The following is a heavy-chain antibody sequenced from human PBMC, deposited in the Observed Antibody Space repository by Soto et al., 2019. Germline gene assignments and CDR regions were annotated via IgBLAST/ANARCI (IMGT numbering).Heavy chain of an antibody. V-gene: IGHV3-74*01. CDR2: ITPDGTTT. CDR1: GFTFSSSW. Sequence: EVQVVESGGDLVQPGGSLRLSCAASGFTFSSSWMFWVRQAPEKGLVWISRITPDGTTTSYADSVKGRFTISRDNAKNTVYLQMNSLRAEDTAFYYCARDLASSPGYWGQGTLVTVSS. D-gene: IGHD2-2*01. J-gene: IGHJ4*02. CDR3: ARDLASSPGY.